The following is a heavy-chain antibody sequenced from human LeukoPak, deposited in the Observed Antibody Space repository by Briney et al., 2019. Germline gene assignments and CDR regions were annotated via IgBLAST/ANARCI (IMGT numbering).Heavy chain of an antibody. CDR3: AKHLSRYYYYGMDV. CDR2: LSGSGGSP. Sequence: GGSLRLSCAASGFTFSSYALSWVRQAPGKGLEWVSGLSGSGGSPYYADSVKGRFTISRDNSKNTLYLQMNSLRAEDTAVYYCAKHLSRYYYYGMDVWGQGTTVTVSS. J-gene: IGHJ6*02. V-gene: IGHV3-23*01. CDR1: GFTFSSYA.